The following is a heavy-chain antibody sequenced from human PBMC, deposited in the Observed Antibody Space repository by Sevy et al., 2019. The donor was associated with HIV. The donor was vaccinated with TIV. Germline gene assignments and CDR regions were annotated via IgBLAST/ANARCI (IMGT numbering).Heavy chain of an antibody. CDR2: FDPEDGET. V-gene: IGHV1-24*01. CDR3: ATTREYYSDNGGYIDY. Sequence: ASVKVSCKVSGYSLTDLSMHWVRQAPGIGLEWMGRFDPEDGETIYAQKFQGRVTMTEDTSRDTAYMELSSLRSEDTAMYYCATTREYYSDNGGYIDYWGQGTLVTVSS. D-gene: IGHD3-22*01. J-gene: IGHJ4*02. CDR1: GYSLTDLS.